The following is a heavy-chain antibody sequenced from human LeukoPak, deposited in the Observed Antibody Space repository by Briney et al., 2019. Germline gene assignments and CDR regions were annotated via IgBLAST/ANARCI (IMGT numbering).Heavy chain of an antibody. J-gene: IGHJ4*02. CDR2: IFYSGST. V-gene: IGHV4-59*01. D-gene: IGHD1-26*01. CDR1: GGSISSYY. CDR3: ARGQVRTTINVYFDY. Sequence: SETLSLTCTVSGGSISSYYWSWIRQPPGKGLECIGYIFYSGSTNYSPSLKSRVAISVDTSENQFSLKLSSVTAADTAVYYCARGQVRTTINVYFDYWGQGTLVTVSS.